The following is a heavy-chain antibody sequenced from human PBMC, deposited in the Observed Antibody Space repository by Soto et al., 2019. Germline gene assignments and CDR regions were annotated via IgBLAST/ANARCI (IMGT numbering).Heavy chain of an antibody. CDR2: VYPGDSET. CDR1: GYSFTIYW. V-gene: IGHV5-51*01. Sequence: GESLKLSCKGSGYSFTIYWIAWVRQMPGKGLEWMGMVYPGDSETRYSPSFQGQVTFSADKAITAAYLQWSSLSASGAAMYYCARSCSSWSYFDYWGQGALVTVSS. D-gene: IGHD6-13*01. J-gene: IGHJ4*02. CDR3: ARSCSSWSYFDY.